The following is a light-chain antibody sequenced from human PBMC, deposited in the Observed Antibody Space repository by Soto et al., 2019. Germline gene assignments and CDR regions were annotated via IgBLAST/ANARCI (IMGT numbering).Light chain of an antibody. J-gene: IGLJ1*01. CDR3: CSYAGSYTLYV. CDR1: SSDVGGYNY. Sequence: QSVLTQPRSVSGSPGQSVTISCTGTSSDVGGYNYVSWYQQHPGKAPKLMIYDVSKRPSGVPDRFPGPKSGNTASLTISGLQAEDEADYYCCSYAGSYTLYVFGTGTKVT. V-gene: IGLV2-11*01. CDR2: DVS.